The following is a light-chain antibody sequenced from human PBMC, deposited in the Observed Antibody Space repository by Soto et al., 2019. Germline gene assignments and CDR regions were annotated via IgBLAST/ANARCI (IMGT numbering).Light chain of an antibody. J-gene: IGKJ1*01. CDR3: QKYYSAPWT. CDR1: QSILYSSNNKSY. Sequence: DIVMTQSPDSLAVSLGERATINCKSSQSILYSSNNKSYLAWYQQKAGQPPKLLIYWASTRESGVPDRFSGSGSGTDFTLTISSLQAEDVAVYYCQKYYSAPWTFGQGTKVEIK. V-gene: IGKV4-1*01. CDR2: WAS.